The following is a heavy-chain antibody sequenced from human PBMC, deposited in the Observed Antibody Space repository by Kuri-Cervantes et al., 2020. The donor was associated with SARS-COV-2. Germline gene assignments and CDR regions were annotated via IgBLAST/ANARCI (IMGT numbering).Heavy chain of an antibody. D-gene: IGHD5-18*01. V-gene: IGHV4-59*01. CDR2: IYYSGST. J-gene: IGHJ4*02. CDR1: GASIGSDY. CDR3: ARVERLYSYGTFDY. Sequence: GSLRLSCTVSGASIGSDYWSWIRQPPGKGLEWIGNIYYSGSTNYNPSLKSRVTISVDTSKNQFSLKLSSVTAADTAVYYCARVERLYSYGTFDYWGQGNLVTVSS.